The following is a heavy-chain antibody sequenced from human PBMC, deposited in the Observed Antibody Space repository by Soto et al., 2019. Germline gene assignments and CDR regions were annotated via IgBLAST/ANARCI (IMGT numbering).Heavy chain of an antibody. V-gene: IGHV3-30*18. J-gene: IGHJ4*02. D-gene: IGHD2-2*01. CDR1: GFTFSSYG. CDR2: ISYDGSNK. Sequence: GGSLRLSCAASGFTFSSYGMHWVRQAPGKGLEWVAVISYDGSNKYYADSVKGRFTISRDNSKNTLYLQMNSLRAEDTAVYYCAKDLGSEYQPLFDYWGQGTLVTVSS. CDR3: AKDLGSEYQPLFDY.